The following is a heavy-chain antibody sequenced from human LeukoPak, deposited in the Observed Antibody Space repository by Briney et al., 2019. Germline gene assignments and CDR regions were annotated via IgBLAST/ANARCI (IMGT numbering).Heavy chain of an antibody. Sequence: SETLSLTCAVYGGSFSGYYWSWIRQPPGKGLEWIGEINHSGSTNYNPSLKSRVTISVDTSKNQFPLKLSSVTAADTAVYYCASGPRSIAAAGNWFDPWGQGTLVTVSS. CDR2: INHSGST. J-gene: IGHJ5*02. D-gene: IGHD6-13*01. CDR3: ASGPRSIAAAGNWFDP. V-gene: IGHV4-34*01. CDR1: GGSFSGYY.